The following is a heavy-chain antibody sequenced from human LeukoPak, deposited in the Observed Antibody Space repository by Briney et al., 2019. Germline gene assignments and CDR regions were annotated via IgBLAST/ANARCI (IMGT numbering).Heavy chain of an antibody. V-gene: IGHV4-59*11. CDR3: ARTPYGSSTSCYTEWYFDL. D-gene: IGHD2-2*02. CDR2: ISYSAST. J-gene: IGHJ2*01. CDR1: GGSISSHY. Sequence: SETLSLTCPVSGGSISSHYWSWIRQPPGKGLEWIGYISYSASTNYNPSLKSRVTISVDTSKNQFSLKLSSVTAADTAVYCCARTPYGSSTSCYTEWYFDLWGRGTLVTVSS.